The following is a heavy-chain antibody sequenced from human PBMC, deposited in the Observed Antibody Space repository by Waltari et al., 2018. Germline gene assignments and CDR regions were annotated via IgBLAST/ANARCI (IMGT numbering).Heavy chain of an antibody. CDR3: ATYIGASVGTAAFDV. D-gene: IGHD1-1*01. CDR2: MSYSGAT. CDR1: VVSIPSNRHY. Sequence: QLQLQESGPGLVQPSATLSLTCSVSVVSIPSNRHYWGWIRQPPGQGLEWIGTMSYSGATYSSPSLKSRVTISRDTSKNQLSLKLGSVTAADTAIYYCATYIGASVGTAAFDVWGQGTMVSVSS. V-gene: IGHV4-39*01. J-gene: IGHJ3*01.